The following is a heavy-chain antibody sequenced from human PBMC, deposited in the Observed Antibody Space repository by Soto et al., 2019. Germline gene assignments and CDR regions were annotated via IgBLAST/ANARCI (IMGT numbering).Heavy chain of an antibody. CDR3: VRTACVINNCSYRGVR. D-gene: IGHD1-20*01. CDR1: GFDFKTYG. CDR2: IGFDGTNI. J-gene: IGHJ4*02. V-gene: IGHV3-33*01. Sequence: QGQLVESGGGVVQPGRSLRLSCVASGFDFKTYGMHWVRQAPGKGLERVAVIGFDGTNIHYPDSVRGRFSISRDNSENTVSLQVNSLRVEDTALYYCVRTACVINNCSYRGVRWGQGTLVTV.